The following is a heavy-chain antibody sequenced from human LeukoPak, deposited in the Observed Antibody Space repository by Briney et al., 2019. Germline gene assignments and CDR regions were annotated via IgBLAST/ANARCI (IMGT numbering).Heavy chain of an antibody. D-gene: IGHD3-3*01. CDR1: GFTFSSYA. CDR3: AKGTLWSGYYYFDY. V-gene: IGHV3-23*01. J-gene: IGHJ4*02. Sequence: GGSLRLSCAASGFTFSSYAMSWVRQAPGKGLEWVSGIVGSGGSTYSADSVKGRFTISRDNSKNTLSLQMNSLRAEDTAVYYCAKGTLWSGYYYFDYWGQGTLVTVSS. CDR2: IVGSGGST.